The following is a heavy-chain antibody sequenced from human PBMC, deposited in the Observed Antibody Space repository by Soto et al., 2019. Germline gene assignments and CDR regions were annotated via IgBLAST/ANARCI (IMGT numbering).Heavy chain of an antibody. CDR2: INGADSVGTATT. J-gene: IGHJ4*02. CDR1: GFTASSSA. D-gene: IGHD3-3*02. Sequence: EVQLVVSGGGLVQPGGSLTLSCEASGFTASSSAMGWVRRAPGKGLEWVSSINGADSVGTATTYYAESLKGRVTISRDHFKNTLYLQLNSLRPEDTAVYFCAKDGRDVHYYFDYWGQGALVTVSS. V-gene: IGHV3-23*04. CDR3: AKDGRDVHYYFDY.